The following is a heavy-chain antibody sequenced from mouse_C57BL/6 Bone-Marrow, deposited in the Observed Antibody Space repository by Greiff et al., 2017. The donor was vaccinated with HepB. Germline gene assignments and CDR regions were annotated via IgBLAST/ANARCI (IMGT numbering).Heavy chain of an antibody. CDR1: GFTFNTYA. CDR3: VRDHYYSNYWYFDV. J-gene: IGHJ1*03. Sequence: EVKLVESGGGLVQPKGSLKLSCAASGFTFNTYAMHWVRQAPGKGLEWVARIRSKSSNYATYYADSVKDRFTISRDDSQSMLYLQMNNLKAEDTAMYYCVRDHYYSNYWYFDVWGTGTTVTVSS. D-gene: IGHD2-5*01. V-gene: IGHV10-3*01. CDR2: IRSKSSNYAT.